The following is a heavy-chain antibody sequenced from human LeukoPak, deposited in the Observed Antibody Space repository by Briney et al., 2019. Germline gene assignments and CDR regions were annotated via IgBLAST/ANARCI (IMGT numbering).Heavy chain of an antibody. CDR3: AKDPSDSSGYYPYFDY. CDR2: ISYDGSNK. J-gene: IGHJ4*02. CDR1: GFTFSSYG. D-gene: IGHD3-22*01. V-gene: IGHV3-30*18. Sequence: GGSLRLSCAASGFTFSSYGMHWVRQAPGKGLEWVAVISYDGSNKYYADSVKGRFTISRDNSKNTLYLQMNSLRAEDTAVYYCAKDPSDSSGYYPYFDYWGQGTLVTVSS.